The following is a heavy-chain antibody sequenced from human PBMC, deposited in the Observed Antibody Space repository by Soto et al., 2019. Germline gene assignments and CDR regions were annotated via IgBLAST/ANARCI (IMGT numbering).Heavy chain of an antibody. D-gene: IGHD6-6*01. CDR1: GFTFSSYS. J-gene: IGHJ4*02. CDR2: ISSSSSYI. Sequence: EVQLAESGGGLVKPGGSLRLSCAASGFTFSSYSMNWVRQAPGKGLEWVSSISSSSSYIYYADSVKGRFTISRDNAKNSLYLQMNSLRTEDTAVYYCARDLYSSSARYFDYWGQGTLVTVSS. V-gene: IGHV3-21*01. CDR3: ARDLYSSSARYFDY.